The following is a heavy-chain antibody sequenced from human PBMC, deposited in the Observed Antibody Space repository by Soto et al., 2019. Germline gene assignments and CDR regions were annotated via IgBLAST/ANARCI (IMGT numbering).Heavy chain of an antibody. V-gene: IGHV4-31*03. CDR3: ARDRGPSCWYKGGGVWFAP. J-gene: IGHJ5*02. CDR2: IYYSGST. Sequence: SETLSLTCTVSGGSISSGGYYWSCIRQHPGKGLEWIGYIYYSGSTYYNPSLKSRVTISVDTSKNQFSLKLSSVTAADTAVYYCARDRGPSCWYKGGGVWFAPWGQGTLVPVSS. D-gene: IGHD6-13*01. CDR1: GGSISSGGYY.